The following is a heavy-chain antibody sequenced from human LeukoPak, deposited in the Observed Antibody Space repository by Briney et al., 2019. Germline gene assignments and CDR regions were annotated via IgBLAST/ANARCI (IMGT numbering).Heavy chain of an antibody. CDR2: ISGSGGST. D-gene: IGHD1-7*01. V-gene: IGHV3-23*01. J-gene: IGHJ4*02. CDR3: AKDLTGYWNSAAPSISGFSG. CDR1: GLTFSSYA. Sequence: PGGSLRLSCAASGLTFSSYAMSWVRQAPGKGLEWVSAISGSGGSTYYADSVKGRFTISRDNSKNTLYLQMNSLRAEDTAVYYCAKDLTGYWNSAAPSISGFSGWGQGTLVTVSS.